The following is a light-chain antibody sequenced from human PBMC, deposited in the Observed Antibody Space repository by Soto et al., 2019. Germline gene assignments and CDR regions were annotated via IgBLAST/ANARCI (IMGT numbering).Light chain of an antibody. CDR2: GAS. CDR3: QHYNNWPPWT. V-gene: IGKV3-15*01. Sequence: EIVLTQSPGTLSLPPGERATLSCRASQTVSGIYVAWYQRKPGQAPRLLIYGASIRATGIPARFSGSGSGTEFTLTISSLQSEDFAVYYCQHYNNWPPWTFGQGTKVDVK. CDR1: QTVSGI. J-gene: IGKJ1*01.